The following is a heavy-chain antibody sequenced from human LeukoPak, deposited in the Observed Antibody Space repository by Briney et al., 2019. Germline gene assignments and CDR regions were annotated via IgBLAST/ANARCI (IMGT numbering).Heavy chain of an antibody. CDR2: ISSNGGST. CDR3: ARGRAGVVAANWFDP. Sequence: GGSLRLSCAASGFTFSSYAMHWVRQAPGKGLEYVSAISSNGGSTYYANSVKGRFTISRDNSKNTLYLQMGSLRAEDMAVYYCARGRAGVVAANWFDPWGQGTLVTVSS. V-gene: IGHV3-64*01. CDR1: GFTFSSYA. D-gene: IGHD2-15*01. J-gene: IGHJ5*02.